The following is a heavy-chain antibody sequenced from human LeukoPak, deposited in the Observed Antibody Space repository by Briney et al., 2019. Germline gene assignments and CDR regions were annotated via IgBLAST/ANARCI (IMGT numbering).Heavy chain of an antibody. J-gene: IGHJ4*02. CDR1: GDSISSYY. CDR3: ARKSFHTSSYDY. Sequence: SETLSLTCTVSGDSISSYYWSWIRQPPGEGLEWIGYIYYSGSTKYNPSLKSRVTISLDTSKTQFSLNLSSVTAADTAVYYCARKSFHTSSYDYWGQGTLVTVSS. D-gene: IGHD6-13*01. CDR2: IYYSGST. V-gene: IGHV4-59*01.